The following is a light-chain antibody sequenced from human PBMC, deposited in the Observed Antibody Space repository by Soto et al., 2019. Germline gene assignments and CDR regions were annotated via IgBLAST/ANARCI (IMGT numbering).Light chain of an antibody. CDR3: HHYNNFPPYT. CDR1: QTISSD. CDR2: GAS. Sequence: EIVMTQSPATLSVSPGERATLSCRASQTISSDLAWYQHKPGQTPKLVIFGASNRAAGIPARFSGSGSGTEFTLTISSQRSEDLVVYYCHHYNNFPPYTFGQGTKLEIK. J-gene: IGKJ2*01. V-gene: IGKV3D-15*01.